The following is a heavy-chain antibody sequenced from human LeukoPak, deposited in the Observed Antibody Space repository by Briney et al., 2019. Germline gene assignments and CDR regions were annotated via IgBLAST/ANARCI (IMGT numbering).Heavy chain of an antibody. CDR1: GFTFSSYA. Sequence: GGSLRLSCAASGFTFSSYAMSWVRQAPGKGLEWVSAISGSGGSTYYADSVKGRFTISRDNSKNTLYLQMNSLRAEDTAVYYSAKAYPLLWFGELWLAYWGQGTLVTVS. CDR3: AKAYPLLWFGELWLAY. CDR2: ISGSGGST. V-gene: IGHV3-23*01. D-gene: IGHD3-10*01. J-gene: IGHJ4*02.